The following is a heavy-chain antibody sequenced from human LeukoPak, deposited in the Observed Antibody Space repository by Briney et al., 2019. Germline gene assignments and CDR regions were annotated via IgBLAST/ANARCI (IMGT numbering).Heavy chain of an antibody. J-gene: IGHJ4*02. D-gene: IGHD4-17*01. CDR1: GFTFTTYS. CDR3: ARDLYGDYSFDY. V-gene: IGHV3-48*02. Sequence: PGGSLRLSCAASGFTFTTYSMNWVSQATVKGLAWVSYISGSTSNIKYADSVMGRFTISRDNAKNSLYLQMNSLRDEDTAVYYCARDLYGDYSFDYWGQGTLVTVSS. CDR2: ISGSTSNI.